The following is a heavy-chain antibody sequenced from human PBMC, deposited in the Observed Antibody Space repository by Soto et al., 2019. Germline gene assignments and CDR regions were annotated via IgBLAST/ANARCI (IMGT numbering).Heavy chain of an antibody. CDR1: GGSISSGGYS. J-gene: IGHJ5*02. CDR2: IYYSGST. D-gene: IGHD6-13*01. Sequence: PSETLSLTCAVSGGSISSGGYSWTWIRQPPGKGLEWIGYIYYSGSTNYNPSLKSRVTISVDTSKNQFSLKLSSVTAADTAVYYCARLTRSWYGFDPWGQGTLVTVSS. V-gene: IGHV4-61*08. CDR3: ARLTRSWYGFDP.